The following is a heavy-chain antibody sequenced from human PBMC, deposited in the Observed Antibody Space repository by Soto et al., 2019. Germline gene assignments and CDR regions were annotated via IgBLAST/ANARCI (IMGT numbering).Heavy chain of an antibody. J-gene: IGHJ4*02. V-gene: IGHV3-74*01. CDR3: ARGSTSGDYFDY. CDR1: GFTFSSYW. CDR2: INSDGSST. Sequence: PGGSLRLSCAASGFTFSSYWMHWVRQAPGKGLVWVSRINSDGSSTSYADSVKGRFTISRDNAKNTLYLQMNSLRAEDTAVYYCARGSTSGDYFDYWGQGTLVTVSS. D-gene: IGHD3-10*01.